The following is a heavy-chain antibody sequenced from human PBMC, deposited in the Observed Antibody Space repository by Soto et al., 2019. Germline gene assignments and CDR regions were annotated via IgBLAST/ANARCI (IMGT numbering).Heavy chain of an antibody. CDR2: ISAYNGNT. D-gene: IGHD3-10*01. CDR1: GYTFTSYG. Sequence: GASVKVSCKASGYTFTSYGISWVRQAPGQGLEWMGWISAYNGNTNYAQKIQDRVTMTTDTSTSIAYMELSSLRSEDTAFYYCARQGIPYNSGSGDYFYYYYNYMDVWGKGTTVTVSS. J-gene: IGHJ6*03. CDR3: ARQGIPYNSGSGDYFYYYYNYMDV. V-gene: IGHV1-18*01.